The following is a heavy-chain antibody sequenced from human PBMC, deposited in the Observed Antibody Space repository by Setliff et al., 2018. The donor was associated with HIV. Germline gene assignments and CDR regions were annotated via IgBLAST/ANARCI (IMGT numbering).Heavy chain of an antibody. J-gene: IGHJ4*02. V-gene: IGHV5-51*01. CDR2: VYPGDSDT. D-gene: IGHD3-10*01. Sequence: GESLKISCQCSGFNFLAHWIGWVRQVPEKGLEWMGIVYPGDSDTRYNPSFEGQVTISADKTITTAYLQLTSLKASDTAMYFCARLPYYVSGGVFDHWGKGTLVTVSS. CDR3: ARLPYYVSGGVFDH. CDR1: GFNFLAHW.